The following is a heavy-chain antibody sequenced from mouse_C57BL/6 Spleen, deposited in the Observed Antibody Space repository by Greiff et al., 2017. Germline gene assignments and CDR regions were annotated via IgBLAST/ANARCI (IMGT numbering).Heavy chain of an antibody. CDR3: ARERGYDYDPYYFDY. D-gene: IGHD2-4*01. CDR1: GYTFTSYW. J-gene: IGHJ2*01. CDR2: IYPGSGST. V-gene: IGHV1-55*01. Sequence: QVQLQQPGAELVKPGASVKMSCKASGYTFTSYWITWVKQRPGQGLEWIGDIYPGSGSTNYNEKFKSKATLTVDTSSSTAYMQLSSLTSEDSAVYYCARERGYDYDPYYFDYGGQGTTLTVSS.